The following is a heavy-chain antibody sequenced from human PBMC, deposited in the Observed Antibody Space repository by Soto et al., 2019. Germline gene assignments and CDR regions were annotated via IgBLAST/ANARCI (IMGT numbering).Heavy chain of an antibody. Sequence: GGSLRLSCAASGFTFGSYAMSWVRQAPGKGLEWVSAISGSGGSTYYADSVKGRFTISRDNSKNTLYLQMNSLRAEDTAVYYCAKHQSGSLAVAGDYWGQGTLVTVSS. D-gene: IGHD6-19*01. CDR1: GFTFGSYA. CDR3: AKHQSGSLAVAGDY. CDR2: ISGSGGST. V-gene: IGHV3-23*01. J-gene: IGHJ4*02.